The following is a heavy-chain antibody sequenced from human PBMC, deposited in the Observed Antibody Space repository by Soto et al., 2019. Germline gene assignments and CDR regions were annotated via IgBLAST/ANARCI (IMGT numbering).Heavy chain of an antibody. CDR1: GYPLTELS. CDR2: FDPEDGET. V-gene: IGHV1-24*01. D-gene: IGHD3-16*01. J-gene: IGHJ4*02. Sequence: DSGKVCFKVSGYPLTELSMHWVRQAPGKGLEWMGGFDPEDGETIYAQKFQGRVTMTEDTSTDTAYMELSSLRSEDTAVYYCATPLEGGDFDYWGQGTMVTVSS. CDR3: ATPLEGGDFDY.